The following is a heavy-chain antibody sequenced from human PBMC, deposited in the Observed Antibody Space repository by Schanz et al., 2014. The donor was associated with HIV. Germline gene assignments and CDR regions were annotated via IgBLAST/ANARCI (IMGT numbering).Heavy chain of an antibody. CDR1: GGSLNGYY. J-gene: IGHJ6*02. Sequence: QVQLQQWGAGLLKPSETLSLTCAVYGGSLNGYYWTWIRQPPGQGLDWIGPTYNRGGTFYNPPVKRRATISIDAPAHRLSLTRASVTAADTAVYYCGRYDSPVVDVWGQGTTVIVSS. V-gene: IGHV4-34*06. CDR3: GRYDSPVVDV. D-gene: IGHD2-15*01. CDR2: TYNRGGT.